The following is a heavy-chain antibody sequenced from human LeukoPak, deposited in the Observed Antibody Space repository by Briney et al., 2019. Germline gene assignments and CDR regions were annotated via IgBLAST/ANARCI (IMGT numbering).Heavy chain of an antibody. CDR3: ARDVSSGWERDYYYYYYMDV. Sequence: GESLRLPCAASGFTFSSYSMNWVRQAPGKGLEWVSSISSSSSYIYYADSVKGRFTISRDNAKNSLYLQMNSLRAEDTAVYYCARDVSSGWERDYYYYYYMDVWGKGTTVTVSS. D-gene: IGHD6-19*01. CDR2: ISSSSSYI. V-gene: IGHV3-21*01. CDR1: GFTFSSYS. J-gene: IGHJ6*03.